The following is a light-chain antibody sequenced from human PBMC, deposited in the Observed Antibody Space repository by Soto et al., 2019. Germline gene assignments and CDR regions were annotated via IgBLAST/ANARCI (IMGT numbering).Light chain of an antibody. CDR3: SSYAGSSNV. CDR1: SSDVGGYNY. V-gene: IGLV2-8*01. Sequence: LAQPPSASGSPGQSVAISCTGTSSDVGGYNYVSWYQQHPGKAPKLMIYEVNKRPSGVPDRFSGSKSGNTASLTVSGLQAEDEADYYCSSYAGSSNVFGTGTRSPS. J-gene: IGLJ1*01. CDR2: EVN.